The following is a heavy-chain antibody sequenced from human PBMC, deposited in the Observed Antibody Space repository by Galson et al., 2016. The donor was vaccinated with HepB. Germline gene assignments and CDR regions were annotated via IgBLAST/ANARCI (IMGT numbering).Heavy chain of an antibody. Sequence: SLRLSCAASGFIISDYSMHWVRQAPGKGLEYVSAIHYHGGSTFYADSVKGRFTISRDNSKNTLYLHVGSLRPEDMAVYYCVRVGSGYDYRGQGTLVTVSS. J-gene: IGHJ4*02. CDR3: VRVGSGYDY. CDR2: IHYHGGST. CDR1: GFIISDYS. V-gene: IGHV3-64*02. D-gene: IGHD3-22*01.